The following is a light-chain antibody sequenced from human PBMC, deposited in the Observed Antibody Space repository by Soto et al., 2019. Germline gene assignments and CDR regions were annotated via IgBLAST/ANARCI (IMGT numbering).Light chain of an antibody. CDR2: AAS. CDR1: QGIRND. J-gene: IGKJ1*01. Sequence: AIPMTQSPTSLSASVGDRVTITCRASQGIRNDLGWYQQRPGNAPKLLIYAASSLQSGVPSRFSGSGSGTDFTLTISSLQPEDFAIYYCLQDYNYPRTFGQGTKVEIK. V-gene: IGKV1-6*01. CDR3: LQDYNYPRT.